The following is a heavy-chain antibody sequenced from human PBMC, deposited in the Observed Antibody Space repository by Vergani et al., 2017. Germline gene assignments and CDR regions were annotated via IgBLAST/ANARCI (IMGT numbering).Heavy chain of an antibody. Sequence: QVQLQESGPGLVKPSETLSLTCTVSGGSISSYYWSWIRQPPGKGLEWIGYIYYSGSTNYNPSLKSRVTISVDTSKNQFSLKLSSVTAADTAVYYCARERITMVRGVMAFAFDIWGQGTMVTVSS. J-gene: IGHJ3*02. D-gene: IGHD3-10*01. V-gene: IGHV4-59*01. CDR1: GGSISSYY. CDR2: IYYSGST. CDR3: ARERITMVRGVMAFAFDI.